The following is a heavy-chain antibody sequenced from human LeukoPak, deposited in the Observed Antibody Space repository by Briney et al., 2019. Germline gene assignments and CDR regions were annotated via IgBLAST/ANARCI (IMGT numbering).Heavy chain of an antibody. CDR1: GFTFSRHW. CDR2: IKQDGSAK. V-gene: IGHV3-7*03. D-gene: IGHD2-15*01. J-gene: IGHJ4*02. CDR3: ARDNGWSADF. Sequence: GGSLRLSCAASGFTFSRHWMYWVRQAPGRGLEWVANIKQDGSAKPYVDSVKGRFTISRDNAKNSLFLQMNSLRVEDTAVYYCARDNGWSADFWGQGTLVTVSS.